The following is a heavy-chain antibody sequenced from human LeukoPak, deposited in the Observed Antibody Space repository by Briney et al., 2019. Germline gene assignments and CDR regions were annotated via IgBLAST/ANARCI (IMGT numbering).Heavy chain of an antibody. Sequence: GGSLRLSCAASGFTFSSYGMHWVRQAQGKGLEWVAFIRYDGSNKYYADSVKGRFTISRDNSKNTLYLQTNSLRAEDTAVYYCAKARRELWFGELFNWGQGTLVTVSS. V-gene: IGHV3-30*02. J-gene: IGHJ4*02. CDR2: IRYDGSNK. CDR1: GFTFSSYG. D-gene: IGHD3-10*01. CDR3: AKARRELWFGELFN.